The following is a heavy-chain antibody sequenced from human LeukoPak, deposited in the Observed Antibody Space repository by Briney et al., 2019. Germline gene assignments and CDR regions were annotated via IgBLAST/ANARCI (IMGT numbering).Heavy chain of an antibody. CDR1: EFTFSSYE. CDR3: ARDSGSSGSFDY. V-gene: IGHV3-48*03. Sequence: AGGSLRLSCAASEFTFSSYEMNWVRQAPGKGLEWVSYISSSGRTIYYADSVKGRFTISRDNAKNSLYLQMNILRAEDTAVYYCARDSGSSGSFDYWGQGTLVTVSS. CDR2: ISSSGRTI. D-gene: IGHD3-22*01. J-gene: IGHJ4*02.